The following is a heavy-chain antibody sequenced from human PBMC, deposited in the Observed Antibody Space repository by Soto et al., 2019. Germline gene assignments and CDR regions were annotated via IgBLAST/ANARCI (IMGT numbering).Heavy chain of an antibody. V-gene: IGHV3-30*04. CDR2: ISHDGSNK. CDR3: ARDKRWLQFTGYYYGMDV. CDR1: GFTFSSYT. D-gene: IGHD5-12*01. J-gene: IGHJ6*02. Sequence: GVSLRLSCAASGFTFSSYTMHWVRQAPGKGLEWVAVISHDGSNKYYADSVKGRFTISRDNAKNTLYLQMNSLRAEDTAVYYCARDKRWLQFTGYYYGMDVWGQGTTVTVSS.